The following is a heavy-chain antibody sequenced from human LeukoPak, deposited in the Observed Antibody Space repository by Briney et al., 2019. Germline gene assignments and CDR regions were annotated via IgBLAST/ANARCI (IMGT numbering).Heavy chain of an antibody. CDR1: GFTFSRYG. J-gene: IGHJ5*02. Sequence: QPGRSLRLSCAASGFTFSRYGMNLVRQAPGKGLEWVALISYDGSNEYYADSVKGRFTISRDNSKNSLYLQMNGLRAEDTAVYYCAKDLNGEIDSTPEGYWFDPWGQGTLVTVSS. V-gene: IGHV3-30*18. CDR2: ISYDGSNE. CDR3: AKDLNGEIDSTPEGYWFDP. D-gene: IGHD2-2*01.